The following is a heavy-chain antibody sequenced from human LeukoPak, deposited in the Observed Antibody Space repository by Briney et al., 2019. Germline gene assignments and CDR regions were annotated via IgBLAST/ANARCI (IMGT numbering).Heavy chain of an antibody. CDR1: GFTFSSYR. J-gene: IGHJ4*02. CDR3: ARMRIQLWDLDY. CDR2: IKQDGSEK. V-gene: IGHV3-7*01. Sequence: GGSLRLSCAASGFTFSSYRMSWVRQAPGKGLEWVANIKQDGSEKYYVDSVKGRFTISRDNAKNSLYLQMNSLRAEDTAVYYCARMRIQLWDLDYWGQGTLVTVSS. D-gene: IGHD5-18*01.